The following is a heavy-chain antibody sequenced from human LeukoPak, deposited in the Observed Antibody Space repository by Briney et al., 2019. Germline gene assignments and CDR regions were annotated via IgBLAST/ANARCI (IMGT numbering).Heavy chain of an antibody. CDR3: ARPYSSSRVRFDP. CDR2: MNPNSGNT. Sequence: ASVKVSCKASGYTFTSYDINWVRQATGQGLEWMGWMNPNSGNTGYAQKFQGRVTMTRNTSISTAYMELSSLRSEDKAVYYCARPYSSSRVRFDPWGQGTLVTVSS. V-gene: IGHV1-8*01. J-gene: IGHJ5*02. D-gene: IGHD6-13*01. CDR1: GYTFTSYD.